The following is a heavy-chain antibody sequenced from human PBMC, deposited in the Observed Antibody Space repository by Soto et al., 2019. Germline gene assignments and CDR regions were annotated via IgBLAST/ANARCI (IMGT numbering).Heavy chain of an antibody. J-gene: IGHJ4*02. CDR2: ISCSGSSK. D-gene: IGHD3-9*01. V-gene: IGHV3-23*01. CDR3: AILNFGTYYDILTGYYPSPNFDY. Sequence: PGGSLRLSCAASGFTFSSYAMSWVRQAPGKGLEWVSAISCSGSSKYYADSVKGRFTISRDNSKNSLYLQMNSLRAEDTAVYYCAILNFGTYYDILTGYYPSPNFDYWGQGTLVTVSS. CDR1: GFTFSSYA.